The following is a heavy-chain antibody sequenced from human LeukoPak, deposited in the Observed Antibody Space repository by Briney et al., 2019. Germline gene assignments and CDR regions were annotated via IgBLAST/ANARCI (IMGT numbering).Heavy chain of an antibody. Sequence: PSETLSLTCAVYGGSFSGYYWSWIRQPPGKGLEWIGEINHSGSTNYNPSLKSRVTISVDTSKNQFSLKLSSVTAADTAVYYCARICSWYPDYWGQGTLVTVSS. D-gene: IGHD6-13*01. J-gene: IGHJ4*02. CDR2: INHSGST. CDR1: GGSFSGYY. CDR3: ARICSWYPDY. V-gene: IGHV4-34*01.